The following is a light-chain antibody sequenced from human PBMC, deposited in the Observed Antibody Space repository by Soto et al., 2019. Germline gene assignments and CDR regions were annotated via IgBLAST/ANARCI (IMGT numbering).Light chain of an antibody. Sequence: EIVLTQSPDTLSLSPGERATLSCRASQSVRSNYLAGYQQKPGQAPRFLIYDASSRATGIPDRFSGSGSGTDFTLTISRLEPEDFAVYYCQQYGSSPLTFGGGTKVDI. CDR3: QQYGSSPLT. CDR1: QSVRSNY. CDR2: DAS. J-gene: IGKJ4*01. V-gene: IGKV3-20*01.